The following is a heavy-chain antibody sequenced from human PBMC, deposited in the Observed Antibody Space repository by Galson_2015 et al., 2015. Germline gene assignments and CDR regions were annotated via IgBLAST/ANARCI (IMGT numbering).Heavy chain of an antibody. V-gene: IGHV5-51*03. Sequence: QSGAEVKKPGESLTISCKGSGYSFTSYWIGWVRQMPGKGLEWMGIIYPGDSDTRYSPSFQGQVTISADKSISTAYLQWSSLKASDTAMYYCARVAYCGGDCYSGNYYGMDVWGQGTTVTVSS. CDR1: GYSFTSYW. CDR2: IYPGDSDT. D-gene: IGHD2-21*02. CDR3: ARVAYCGGDCYSGNYYGMDV. J-gene: IGHJ6*02.